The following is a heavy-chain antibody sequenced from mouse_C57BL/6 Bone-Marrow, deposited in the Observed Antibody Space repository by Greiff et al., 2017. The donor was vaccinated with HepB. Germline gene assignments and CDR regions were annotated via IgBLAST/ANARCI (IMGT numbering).Heavy chain of an antibody. CDR3: ARPGTGGFAY. Sequence: EVKLVESGGGLVKPGGSLKLSCAASGFTFSDYGMHWVRQAPEKGLEWVAYISSGSSTIYYADTVKGRFTISRDNAKNTLFLQMTSLRSEDTAMYYCARPGTGGFAYWGQGTLVTVSA. CDR2: ISSGSSTI. CDR1: GFTFSDYG. D-gene: IGHD4-1*01. J-gene: IGHJ3*01. V-gene: IGHV5-17*01.